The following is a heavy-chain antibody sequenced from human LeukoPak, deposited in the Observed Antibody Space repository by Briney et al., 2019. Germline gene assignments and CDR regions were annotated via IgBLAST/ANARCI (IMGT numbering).Heavy chain of an antibody. CDR3: ARDARRDGYNPFDY. J-gene: IGHJ4*02. Sequence: GGSLRLSCAASGFTFSSYSMNWVRQAPGKGLEWVSSISSSSSYIYYADSVKGRFTISRDNAKNSLYLQMNSLRAEDTAVYYCARDARRDGYNPFDYRGKGTLVTVSS. CDR2: ISSSSSYI. V-gene: IGHV3-21*01. CDR1: GFTFSSYS. D-gene: IGHD5-24*01.